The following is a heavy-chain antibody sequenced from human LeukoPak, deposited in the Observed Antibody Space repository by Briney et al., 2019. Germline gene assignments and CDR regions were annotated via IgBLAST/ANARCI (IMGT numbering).Heavy chain of an antibody. J-gene: IGHJ6*02. V-gene: IGHV1-8*01. Sequence: ASVKVSCKASGYTFTSYDINWVRQATGQGLEWMGWMNPNSGNTGYAQKFQGRVTMTRNTSISTAYMELSSLRSEDTAVYYCATSVVRGYYDFWSGYYKYGMDVWGQGTTVTGSS. D-gene: IGHD3-3*01. CDR2: MNPNSGNT. CDR3: ATSVVRGYYDFWSGYYKYGMDV. CDR1: GYTFTSYD.